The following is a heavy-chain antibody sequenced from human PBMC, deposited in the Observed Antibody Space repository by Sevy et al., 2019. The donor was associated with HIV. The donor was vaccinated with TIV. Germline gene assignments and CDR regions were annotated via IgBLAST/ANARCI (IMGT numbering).Heavy chain of an antibody. CDR3: AREGCTKPHDY. V-gene: IGHV3-23*01. J-gene: IGHJ4*02. CDR2: LSFGCGEI. D-gene: IGHD2-8*01. CDR1: GFTFSKYS. Sequence: GGYLRLSCAASGFTFSKYSMSWVRQPPGKGLEWVSTLSFGCGEINYADSVKGRFTISRDNSKSSVYLQMNNLRPEDKAVYSCAREGCTKPHDYWGQGTLVTVSS.